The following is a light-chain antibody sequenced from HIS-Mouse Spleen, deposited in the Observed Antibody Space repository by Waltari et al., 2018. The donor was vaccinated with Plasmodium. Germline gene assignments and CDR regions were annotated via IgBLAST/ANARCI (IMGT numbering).Light chain of an antibody. CDR1: VLAQNY. CDR3: YSAADNNWV. Sequence: SYQLTPPSPVSVSPGPPSRITCSGDVLAQNYARWFQQKPGQAPVLVIYKDSERPSGIPERFSGSSSGTTVTLTISGAQVEDEADYYCYSAADNNWVFGGGTKLTVL. J-gene: IGLJ3*02. V-gene: IGLV3-27*01. CDR2: KDS.